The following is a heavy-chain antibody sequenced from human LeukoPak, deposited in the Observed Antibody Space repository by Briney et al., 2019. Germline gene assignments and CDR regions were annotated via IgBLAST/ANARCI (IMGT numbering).Heavy chain of an antibody. CDR2: ISYDGSNK. CDR3: ARDDAEWLLLPPDY. J-gene: IGHJ4*02. V-gene: IGHV3-30-3*01. Sequence: GGSLRLSCAASGFTFSSYAMHWVRQAPGKGLEWVAVISYDGSNKYYADSVKGRFTISRDNSKNTLYLQMNSLRAEDTAVYYCARDDAEWLLLPPDYWGQGTLVTVSS. D-gene: IGHD3-22*01. CDR1: GFTFSSYA.